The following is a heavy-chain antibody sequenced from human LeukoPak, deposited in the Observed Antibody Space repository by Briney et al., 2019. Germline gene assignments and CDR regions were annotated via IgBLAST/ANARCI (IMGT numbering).Heavy chain of an antibody. CDR2: ISGGGGTT. J-gene: IGHJ4*02. Sequence: GGSLRLSCAASGFTFSNYGMSWVRQAPGKGLEWVSSISGGGGTTYYADSVKGRFTISRDNSKNTLYLQMNSLRAEDTAVYYCAKRPGYSDYWGQGTLVTVSS. V-gene: IGHV3-23*01. CDR3: AKRPGYSDY. CDR1: GFTFSNYG.